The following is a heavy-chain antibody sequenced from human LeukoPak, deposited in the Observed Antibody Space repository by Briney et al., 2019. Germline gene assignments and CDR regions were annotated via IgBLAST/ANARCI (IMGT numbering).Heavy chain of an antibody. CDR2: INPNSGGT. J-gene: IGHJ4*02. Sequence: ASVKVTCKASGYTFTGYYMHWVRQAPGQGLEWMGWINPNSGGTNYAQKFQGRVTMTRDTSISTAYMELSRLRSDDTAVYYCARDLTRTGYSSGWFHDYWGQGTLVTVSS. CDR1: GYTFTGYY. CDR3: ARDLTRTGYSSGWFHDY. V-gene: IGHV1-2*02. D-gene: IGHD6-19*01.